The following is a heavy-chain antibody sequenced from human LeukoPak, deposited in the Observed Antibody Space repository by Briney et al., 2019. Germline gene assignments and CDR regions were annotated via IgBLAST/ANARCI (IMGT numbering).Heavy chain of an antibody. V-gene: IGHV1-2*02. J-gene: IGHJ4*02. CDR1: GYPFNRYY. D-gene: IGHD4-17*01. CDR3: AREISDYGSAY. Sequence: ASVKVSCKASGYPFNRYYIHWVRQAPVQRIEWIGWIKPNSVGTNYAQKFQGRVTMTRDTSITTAYMDLSRLTSDDAAVYYCAREISDYGSAYWGQGTLVTVSS. CDR2: IKPNSVGT.